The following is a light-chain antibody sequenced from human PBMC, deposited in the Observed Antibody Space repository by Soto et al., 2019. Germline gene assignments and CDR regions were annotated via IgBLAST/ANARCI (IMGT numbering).Light chain of an antibody. CDR3: QQRDNWPLT. Sequence: IVLTQSPGTLSLSPWERATLSCRASQSVSSSYLAWYRQKPGQAPRLLIYAASNRATGIPARFSGSGSGTDFSLTISSLEPEDFAVYYCQQRDNWPLTFGQGTKVDIK. CDR1: QSVSSSY. CDR2: AAS. V-gene: IGKV3-11*01. J-gene: IGKJ1*01.